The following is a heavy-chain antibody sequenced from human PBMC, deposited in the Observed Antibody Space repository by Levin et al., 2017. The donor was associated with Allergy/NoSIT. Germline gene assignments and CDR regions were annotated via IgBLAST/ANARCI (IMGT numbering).Heavy chain of an antibody. CDR1: GFTFGDYA. CDR3: TRDPQQIYDQPRNSFDY. D-gene: IGHD6-13*01. V-gene: IGHV3-49*03. Sequence: GGSLRLSCKASGFTFGDYAMSWFRQAPGKGLEWVGFIRSKADGGTTEYAASVKGTFTISRADSNSIAYLQMNSLKTEDTAVYYCTRDPQQIYDQPRNSFDYWGQGTLVTVSS. CDR2: IRSKADGGTT. J-gene: IGHJ4*02.